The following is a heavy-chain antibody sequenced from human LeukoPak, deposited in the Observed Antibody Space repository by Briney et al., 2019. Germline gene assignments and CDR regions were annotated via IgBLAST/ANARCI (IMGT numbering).Heavy chain of an antibody. Sequence: GGSLRLSCAASGFTFRDYNMNWGRQAPGKGLEWVSYITDSGSTIHYADSVNGRFTISRDNAKNSLYLQMNSLRAEDSAVYYCARSIGLTGGGVDVWGRGTTVTVSS. CDR3: ARSIGLTGGGVDV. CDR2: ITDSGSTI. D-gene: IGHD3-9*01. V-gene: IGHV3-11*01. J-gene: IGHJ6*02. CDR1: GFTFRDYN.